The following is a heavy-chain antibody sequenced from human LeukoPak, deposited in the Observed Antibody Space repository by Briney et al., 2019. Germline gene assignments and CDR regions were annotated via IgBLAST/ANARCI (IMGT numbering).Heavy chain of an antibody. V-gene: IGHV3-7*05. Sequence: GGSLRLSCAASGFTFGYYWMNWVRQAPGKGLEWVASIKGDGGEKYYVDSVKGRFTISRDNAKNSLYLQMNSLRAEDTAVFYCARGLSSPGLDHWGLGTLVTVSS. CDR1: GFTFGYYW. CDR2: IKGDGGEK. D-gene: IGHD6-6*01. J-gene: IGHJ4*02. CDR3: ARGLSSPGLDH.